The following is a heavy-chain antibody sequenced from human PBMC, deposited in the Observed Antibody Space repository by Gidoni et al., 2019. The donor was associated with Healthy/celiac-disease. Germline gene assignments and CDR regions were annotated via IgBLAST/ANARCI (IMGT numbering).Heavy chain of an antibody. CDR1: GVSLSRYA. J-gene: IGHJ4*02. V-gene: IGHV3-30-3*01. Sequence: VGAGGAGGGWGQAGGAPGVALGGPGVSLSRYAMHWVRQAPGKGLEWVAVISYDGSNKYYADSVKGRFTISRDNSKNTLYLQMNSLRAEDTAVYYCARGYLRVVVVPAAMVYWGQGTLVTVSS. CDR3: ARGYLRVVVVPAAMVY. CDR2: ISYDGSNK. D-gene: IGHD2-2*01.